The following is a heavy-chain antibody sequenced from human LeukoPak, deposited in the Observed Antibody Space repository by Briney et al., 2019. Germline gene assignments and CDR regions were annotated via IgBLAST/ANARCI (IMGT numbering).Heavy chain of an antibody. J-gene: IGHJ4*02. D-gene: IGHD1-1*01. CDR3: ARRSRYNWNDLGFDY. V-gene: IGHV4-34*01. CDR2: INHSGST. CDR1: GGSFSGYY. Sequence: PSETLSLTCAVYGGSFSGYYWSWIRQPPGKGLEWIGEINHSGSTNYNPSLKSRVTISVDTSKNQFSLKLSSVTAADTAVYYCARRSRYNWNDLGFDYWGQGTLVTVSS.